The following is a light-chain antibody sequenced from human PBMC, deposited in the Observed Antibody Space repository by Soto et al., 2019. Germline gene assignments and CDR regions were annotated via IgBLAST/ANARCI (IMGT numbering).Light chain of an antibody. Sequence: DIQMTQSPSTLSASVGDRVTITCRASQSISSWLAWFQQKPGTAPKLLIYDASTLESGVPSRFSGSGSGAEFTLTISSLQPDDSATYYCQQYNSYSLTFGGGTKVDI. J-gene: IGKJ4*01. CDR1: QSISSW. CDR2: DAS. CDR3: QQYNSYSLT. V-gene: IGKV1-5*01.